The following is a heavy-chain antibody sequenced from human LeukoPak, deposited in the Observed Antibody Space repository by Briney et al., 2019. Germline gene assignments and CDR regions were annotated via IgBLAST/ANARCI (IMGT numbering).Heavy chain of an antibody. CDR3: ARVASGYCSGGSCYSFTRYWYFDL. J-gene: IGHJ2*01. CDR1: GFTFSSYD. CDR2: IGTAGDT. D-gene: IGHD2-15*01. V-gene: IGHV3-13*01. Sequence: LPGGSLRLSCAASGFTFSSYDMHWVRQATGKGLEWVSAIGTAGDTYHPGSVKGRFTISRENAKNSLYLQMNSLRAGDTAVYYCARVASGYCSGGSCYSFTRYWYFDLWGRGTLVTVSS.